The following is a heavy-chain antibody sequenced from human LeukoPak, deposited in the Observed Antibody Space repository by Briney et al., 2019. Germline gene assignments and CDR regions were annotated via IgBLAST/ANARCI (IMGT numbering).Heavy chain of an antibody. V-gene: IGHV4-4*07. J-gene: IGHJ6*03. Sequence: SETLSLTCTVSGVSISIYSWSWIRQPAGKGLEWIGHIDTSGRTDYNPSLRSRVTMSVDTFKKQISLKLSSVTAADSAVYHCAREDYWNGYYYYLDVWGKGTTVTVSS. D-gene: IGHD1-1*01. CDR3: AREDYWNGYYYYLDV. CDR2: IDTSGRT. CDR1: GVSISIYS.